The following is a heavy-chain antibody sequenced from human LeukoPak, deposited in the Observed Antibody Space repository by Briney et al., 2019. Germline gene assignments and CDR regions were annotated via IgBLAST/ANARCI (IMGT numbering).Heavy chain of an antibody. V-gene: IGHV4-59*01. J-gene: IGHJ6*04. CDR1: GGSISSYY. Sequence: SETLSLTCTVSGGSISSYYWSWIRQPPGKGLEWIGYIYYSGSTNYNPSLKSRVTISVDTSKNQFSLKLSSVTAADTAVYYCARGFYGNYYYYGTDVWGKGTTVTVSS. CDR3: ARGFYGNYYYYGTDV. D-gene: IGHD3-16*01. CDR2: IYYSGST.